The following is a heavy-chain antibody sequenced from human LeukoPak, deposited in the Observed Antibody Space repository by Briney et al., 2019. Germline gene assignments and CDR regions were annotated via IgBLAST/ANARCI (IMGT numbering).Heavy chain of an antibody. V-gene: IGHV3-33*01. Sequence: PGRSLRLSCAASGFTFSSYGMHWVRQAPGKGLEWVAVIWYDETNKYHADSVKGRFTISRDNSKNTLYLQMNSLRAEDTAVYYCARDYSTTWSYGMDVWGQGTTVTVSS. CDR2: IWYDETNK. CDR1: GFTFSSYG. CDR3: ARDYSTTWSYGMDV. D-gene: IGHD2-2*01. J-gene: IGHJ6*02.